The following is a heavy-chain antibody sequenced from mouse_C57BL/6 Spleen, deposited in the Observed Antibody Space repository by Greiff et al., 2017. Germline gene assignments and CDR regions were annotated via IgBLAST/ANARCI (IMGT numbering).Heavy chain of an antibody. D-gene: IGHD1-1*01. CDR1: GYTFPSYW. CDR2: IHPSDSDT. CDR3: ARITTVVYWYFDV. V-gene: IGHV1-74*01. J-gene: IGHJ1*03. Sequence: QVQLQQPGAELVKPGASVKVSCKASGYTFPSYWMHWVKQRPGQGLEWIGRIHPSDSDTNYTQTFKGNAPLPGDKSSSTAYLQLSSLTSEDSAVYYCARITTVVYWYFDVWGTGTTVTVSS.